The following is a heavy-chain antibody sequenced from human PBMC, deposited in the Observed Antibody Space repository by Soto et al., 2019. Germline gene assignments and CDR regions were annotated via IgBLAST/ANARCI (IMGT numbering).Heavy chain of an antibody. D-gene: IGHD2-2*01. J-gene: IGHJ6*02. CDR1: GYTSTNYG. V-gene: IGHV1-18*01. CDR2: ISAYNGNT. CDR3: ARSSDIVVVPAAKRYLIGFGMDV. Sequence: ASVKVSCKASGYTSTNYGMHWVRQAPGQRLEWMGWISAYNGNTNYAQKLQGRVTMTTDTSTSTAYMELRSLRSDDTAVYYCARSSDIVVVPAAKRYLIGFGMDVWGQGTTVTVSS.